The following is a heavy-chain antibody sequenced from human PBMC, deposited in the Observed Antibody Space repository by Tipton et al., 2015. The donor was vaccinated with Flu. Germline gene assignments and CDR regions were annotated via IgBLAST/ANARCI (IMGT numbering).Heavy chain of an antibody. Sequence: TLSLTCTVSGGSISSYYWSWIRQPPGKGLEWIGYIYYSGSTYYNPSLKSRVTISVDTSKNQFSLKLSSVTAADTAVYYCARLRVSEGLIDYWGQGTLVTVSS. D-gene: IGHD3/OR15-3a*01. V-gene: IGHV4-59*06. J-gene: IGHJ4*02. CDR3: ARLRVSEGLIDY. CDR1: GGSISSYY. CDR2: IYYSGST.